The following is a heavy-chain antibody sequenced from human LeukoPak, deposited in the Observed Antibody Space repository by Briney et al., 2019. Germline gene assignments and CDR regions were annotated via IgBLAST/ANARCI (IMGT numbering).Heavy chain of an antibody. J-gene: IGHJ4*02. Sequence: GGSPRLSCAASGFTFSSYGMHWVRQAPGKGLEWVAVIWYDGSNKYYADSVKGRFTISRDNSKNTLYLQMNSLGAEDTAVYYCARDQQLVSPSFDYRGQGTLVTVSS. CDR3: ARDQQLVSPSFDY. CDR2: IWYDGSNK. D-gene: IGHD6-13*01. V-gene: IGHV3-33*01. CDR1: GFTFSSYG.